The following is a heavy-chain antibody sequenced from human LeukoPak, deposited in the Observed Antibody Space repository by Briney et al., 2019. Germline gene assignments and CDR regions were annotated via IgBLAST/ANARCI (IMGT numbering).Heavy chain of an antibody. CDR2: IKQDGSEK. Sequence: GGSLRLSCAASGFTFSSYWMSWVRQAPGKGLEWVANIKQDGSEKYYVDSVKGRFTISRDNSKNTLYLQMNSLRAEDTAVYYCAKRMYDYDSSGYYTFDYWGQGTLVTVSS. CDR1: GFTFSSYW. V-gene: IGHV3-7*03. D-gene: IGHD3-22*01. CDR3: AKRMYDYDSSGYYTFDY. J-gene: IGHJ4*02.